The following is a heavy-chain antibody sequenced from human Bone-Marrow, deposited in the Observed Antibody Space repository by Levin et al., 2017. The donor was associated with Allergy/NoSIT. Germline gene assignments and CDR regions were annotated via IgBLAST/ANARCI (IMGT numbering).Heavy chain of an antibody. D-gene: IGHD3/OR15-3a*01. CDR1: GFTFTTFN. V-gene: IGHV3-21*01. Sequence: MPGGSLRLSCAASGFTFTTFNMNWVRQAPGKGLEWVSSIGRSGSDMDYADSVKGRFTVSRDNAKNSIYLQMNSLRAEDTAVYYCARPAGYYDFWVSTTPFYYYIDVWGKGTTVTVSS. CDR2: IGRSGSDM. J-gene: IGHJ6*03. CDR3: ARPAGYYDFWVSTTPFYYYIDV.